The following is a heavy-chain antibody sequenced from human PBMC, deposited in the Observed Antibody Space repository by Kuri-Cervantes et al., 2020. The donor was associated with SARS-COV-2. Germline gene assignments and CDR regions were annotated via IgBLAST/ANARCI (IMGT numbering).Heavy chain of an antibody. CDR2: INHSGST. V-gene: IGHV4-34*01. J-gene: IGHJ4*02. CDR3: ARGPRYSSSWYQTLDY. D-gene: IGHD6-13*01. CDR1: GGSFSGYY. Sequence: SETLSLTCAVYGGSFSGYYWSWIRQPPGKGLGWIGEINHSGSTNYNPSLKSRVTISVDTSKNQFSLKLSSVTAADTAVYYCARGPRYSSSWYQTLDYWGQGTLVTVSS.